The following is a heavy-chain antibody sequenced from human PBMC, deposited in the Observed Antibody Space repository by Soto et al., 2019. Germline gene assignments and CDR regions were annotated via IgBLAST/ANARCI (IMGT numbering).Heavy chain of an antibody. J-gene: IGHJ6*02. D-gene: IGHD5-18*01. CDR1: GGSISSYY. Sequence: PSETLSLTCTVSGGSISSYYWSWIRQPAGKGLEWIGRIYTSGSTNYNPSLKRRVTMSVDRSNNQFSLKLSSVTAADTAVYYCARDSVVDTAMETHYYYYGMEVWGQGTTVTVPS. CDR2: IYTSGST. CDR3: ARDSVVDTAMETHYYYYGMEV. V-gene: IGHV4-4*07.